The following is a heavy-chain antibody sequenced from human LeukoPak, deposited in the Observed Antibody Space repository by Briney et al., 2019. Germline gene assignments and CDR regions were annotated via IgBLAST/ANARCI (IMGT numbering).Heavy chain of an antibody. D-gene: IGHD2-2*02. J-gene: IGHJ4*02. CDR2: ISGSGETT. Sequence: GGSLRLSCAASGFTFSSYAMSWVRQAPGKGLEWVSGISGSGETTSNADSVKGRFTISRDNSKNTLYLQMNSLRAEDTAVYYCAEGLYTTSWPIDFWGQGTLVTVPS. V-gene: IGHV3-23*01. CDR3: AEGLYTTSWPIDF. CDR1: GFTFSSYA.